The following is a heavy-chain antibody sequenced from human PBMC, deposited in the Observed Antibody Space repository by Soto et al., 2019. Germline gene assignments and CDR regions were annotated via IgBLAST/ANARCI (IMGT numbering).Heavy chain of an antibody. Sequence: EVLLLESGGGLTQPGGSLRLACAASGFSFSSYAMSWVRQAPPQGLEWVSSISTRGGRTYYADSVKGRFSISRDNSANAVYLDMDNLRAEDTGIYYCAKEFYYDASGQYSYLYFDSWGQGALVTVSS. J-gene: IGHJ4*02. CDR2: ISTRGGRT. D-gene: IGHD3-22*01. V-gene: IGHV3-23*01. CDR1: GFSFSSYA. CDR3: AKEFYYDASGQYSYLYFDS.